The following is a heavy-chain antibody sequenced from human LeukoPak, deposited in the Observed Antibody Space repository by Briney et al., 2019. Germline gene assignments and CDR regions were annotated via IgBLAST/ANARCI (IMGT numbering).Heavy chain of an antibody. CDR2: IYYSGST. CDR3: ARRAKHIVATIYRSNSGWFDP. D-gene: IGHD5-12*01. CDR1: GDPISSIRHF. J-gene: IGHJ5*02. Sequence: SETLSLICTVCGDPISSIRHFCASIRQPPAEVLEWIGSIYYSGSTDYNPSLTSQVAISVDTSKNQFSLKLSSVTAADTAVYYCARRAKHIVATIYRSNSGWFDPWGQGTLVTVSS. V-gene: IGHV4-39*07.